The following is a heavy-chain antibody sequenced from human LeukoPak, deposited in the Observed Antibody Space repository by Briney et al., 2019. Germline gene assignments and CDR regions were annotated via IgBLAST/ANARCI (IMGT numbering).Heavy chain of an antibody. CDR2: IYYSGST. CDR1: GGSISSSSYY. Sequence: PSETLSLTCTVSGGSISSSSYYWGWTRQPPGKGLEWIGSIYYSGSTYYNPSLSSRVTMSIDTSKNQFSLRLNSVTAADTAVFYCARLSNTGSFDFDNWGQGTLVTVSS. D-gene: IGHD1-26*01. CDR3: ARLSNTGSFDFDN. J-gene: IGHJ4*02. V-gene: IGHV4-39*01.